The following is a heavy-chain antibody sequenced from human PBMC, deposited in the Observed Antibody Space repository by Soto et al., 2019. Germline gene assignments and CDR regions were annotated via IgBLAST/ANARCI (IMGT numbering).Heavy chain of an antibody. D-gene: IGHD3-16*01. V-gene: IGHV1-24*01. CDR1: GYTLTELS. CDR2: FDPEDGET. J-gene: IGHJ4*02. CDR3: ATRHYGSLTQDFDY. Sequence: ASVKVSCKVSGYTLTELSMHWVRQAPGKGLEWMGGFDPEDGETIYAQKFQGRVTMTEDTSTDTAYMELSSLRSEDTAVYYCATRHYGSLTQDFDYWGPGTLVTVSS.